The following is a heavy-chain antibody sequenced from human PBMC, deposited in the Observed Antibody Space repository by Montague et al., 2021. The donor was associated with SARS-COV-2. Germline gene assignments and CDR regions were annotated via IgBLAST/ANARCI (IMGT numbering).Heavy chain of an antibody. J-gene: IGHJ4*01. CDR2: ITHSGST. CDR3: ARGGRQWLVIDPRYYFDS. Sequence: SETLSLTCAVYGGSFSGYHWSWIRQPPGKGLEWIGEITHSGSTNYNPSLKSRVTISVDTSKNQFSLKLSSVTAADTAVYYCARGGRQWLVIDPRYYFDSWGQGTLVTVSS. V-gene: IGHV4-34*01. D-gene: IGHD6-19*01. CDR1: GGSFSGYH.